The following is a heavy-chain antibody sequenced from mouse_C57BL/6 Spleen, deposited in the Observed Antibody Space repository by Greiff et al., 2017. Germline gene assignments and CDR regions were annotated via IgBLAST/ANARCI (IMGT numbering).Heavy chain of an antibody. CDR2: IDPSDSYT. D-gene: IGHD2-4*01. J-gene: IGHJ4*01. CDR1: GYTFTSYW. Sequence: QVQLQQPGAELVRPGTSVKLSCKASGYTFTSYWMHWVKQRPGQGLEWIGVIDPSDSYTNYNQKFKGKATLTVDTSSSPAYMQLSSLTSEDSAVYYCARNDYDAYYYAMDYWGQGTSVTVSS. V-gene: IGHV1-59*01. CDR3: ARNDYDAYYYAMDY.